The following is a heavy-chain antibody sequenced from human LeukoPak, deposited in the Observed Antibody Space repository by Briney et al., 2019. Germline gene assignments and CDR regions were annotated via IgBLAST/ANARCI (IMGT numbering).Heavy chain of an antibody. D-gene: IGHD3/OR15-3a*01. CDR3: ASQLDSTGYNTGFIDY. CDR1: GGSISGNSYY. V-gene: IGHV4-39*01. CDR2: IYYSGNP. J-gene: IGHJ4*02. Sequence: PPETLSLTCTVSGGSISGNSYYWGWIRQPPGKGLEWVGSIYYSGNPFYNPSLKSRVTISVDTSKNQFSLRLDSVTAADTALYYCASQLDSTGYNTGFIDYWGPGTVVTVSS.